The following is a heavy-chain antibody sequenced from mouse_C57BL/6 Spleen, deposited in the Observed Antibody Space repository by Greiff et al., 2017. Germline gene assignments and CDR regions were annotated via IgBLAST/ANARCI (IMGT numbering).Heavy chain of an antibody. CDR2: ISSGSSTI. V-gene: IGHV5-17*01. CDR1: GFTFSDYG. D-gene: IGHD2-4*01. Sequence: EVMLVESGGGLVKPGGSLKLSCAASGFTFSDYGMHWVRQAPEKGLEWVAYISSGSSTIYYADTVKGRFTISRDNAKNTLFLQMTSLRSEDTAMYYCSLSAMITDWFAYWGQGTLVTVSA. CDR3: SLSAMITDWFAY. J-gene: IGHJ3*01.